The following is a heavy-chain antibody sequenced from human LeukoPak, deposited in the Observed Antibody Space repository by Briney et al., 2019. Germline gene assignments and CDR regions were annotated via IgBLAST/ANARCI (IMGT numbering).Heavy chain of an antibody. CDR2: ISGSGLTT. CDR1: GFAFANYA. D-gene: IGHD1-26*01. V-gene: IGHV3-23*01. Sequence: AGSLRLSCAGSGFAFANYAMTWVRQAPGKGLEWVSGISGSGLTTYYADSVKGRFTICRENSRKTLFVQMNDLRADDTAVYYCAKAPIVGGSNNYHYMDVWGEGTTVSVSS. CDR3: AKAPIVGGSNNYHYMDV. J-gene: IGHJ6*03.